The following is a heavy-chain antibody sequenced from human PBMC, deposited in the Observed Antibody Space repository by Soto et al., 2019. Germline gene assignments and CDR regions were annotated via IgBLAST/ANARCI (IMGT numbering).Heavy chain of an antibody. CDR3: ARASGPNDAFAI. CDR1: GGSVSSGSYY. D-gene: IGHD2-15*01. J-gene: IGHJ3*02. CDR2: IYYSGST. V-gene: IGHV4-61*01. Sequence: QVQLQESGPGLVKPSETLSLTCTVSGGSVSSGSYYWSWIRQPPGKGLEWIGYIYYSGSTNYNPSLKSRVTITVSTSKNQFSPELSSVTAADTAVYYCARASGPNDAFAIWGQGTMVTVSS.